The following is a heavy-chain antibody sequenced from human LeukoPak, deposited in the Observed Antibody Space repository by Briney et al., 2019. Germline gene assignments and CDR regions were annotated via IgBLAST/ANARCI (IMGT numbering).Heavy chain of an antibody. J-gene: IGHJ4*02. V-gene: IGHV3-23*01. CDR1: GFTFSSSA. CDR3: AKGQRWESPHYLDS. Sequence: GGSLRLSCAASGFTFSSSAMSWVRQVPGKGLEWVSGIGASGGSTSYADSVRGRFTISRDNSKNTLYVQMNSLRDKDTAVYYCAKGQRWESPHYLDSWGQGTLVTVSS. D-gene: IGHD1-26*01. CDR2: IGASGGST.